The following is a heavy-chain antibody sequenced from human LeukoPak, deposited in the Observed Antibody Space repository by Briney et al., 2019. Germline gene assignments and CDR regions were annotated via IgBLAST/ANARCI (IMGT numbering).Heavy chain of an antibody. J-gene: IGHJ5*02. CDR1: GFTFTSSA. Sequence: GASVKVSCKASGFTFTSSAVQWVRQARGQRLEWIGWIVVGSGNTNYAQKFQERVTITRDMSTSTAYMELSSLRPEDTAVYYCAADPSYYYDSSGYPGWWFDPWGQGTLVTVSS. CDR2: IVVGSGNT. V-gene: IGHV1-58*01. CDR3: AADPSYYYDSSGYPGWWFDP. D-gene: IGHD3-22*01.